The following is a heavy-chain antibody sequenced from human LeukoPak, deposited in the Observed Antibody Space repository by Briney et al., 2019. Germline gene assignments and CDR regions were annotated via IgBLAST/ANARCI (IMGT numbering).Heavy chain of an antibody. CDR3: ARPTTVTTISADAFDI. D-gene: IGHD4-17*01. CDR2: ISYDGSNK. Sequence: GRSLRLSCAASGFTFSSYAMHWVRQAPGKGLEWVAVISYDGSNKYYADSVKGRFTISRDNAQNSLYLQMNSLRAEDSSVYYCARPTTVTTISADAFDIWGQGTMVTVSS. J-gene: IGHJ3*02. V-gene: IGHV3-30-3*01. CDR1: GFTFSSYA.